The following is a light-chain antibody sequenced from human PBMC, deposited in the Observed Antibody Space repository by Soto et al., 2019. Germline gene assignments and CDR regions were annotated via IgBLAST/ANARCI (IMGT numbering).Light chain of an antibody. J-gene: IGKJ4*01. Sequence: DIQMTQSPSSLSASVGDRVIITCQASQDISNYLNWYQKKPGKAPKLLIYDVFNLEAGVPSRFSGRGSGTNFTLNISSLQPEDIATYYWQQYDNLFFSFGGGTRVEIK. CDR1: QDISNY. CDR3: QQYDNLFFS. CDR2: DVF. V-gene: IGKV1-33*01.